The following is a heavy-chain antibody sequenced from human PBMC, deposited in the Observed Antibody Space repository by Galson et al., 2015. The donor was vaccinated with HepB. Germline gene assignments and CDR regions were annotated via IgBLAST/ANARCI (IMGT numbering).Heavy chain of an antibody. CDR2: IVVGSGNT. CDR1: GFTFTSSA. Sequence: SVKVSCKASGFTFTSSAMQWVRQARGQRLEWIGWIVVGSGNTNYAQKFQERVTITRDMSTSTAYMELSSLRSEDTAVYYCAALSSGSDAFDIWGQGTMVTVSS. CDR3: AALSSGSDAFDI. D-gene: IGHD3-22*01. V-gene: IGHV1-58*02. J-gene: IGHJ3*02.